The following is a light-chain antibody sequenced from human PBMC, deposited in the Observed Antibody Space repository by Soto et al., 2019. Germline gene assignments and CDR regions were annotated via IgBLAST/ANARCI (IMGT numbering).Light chain of an antibody. J-gene: IGLJ3*02. Sequence: QSVLTQPPSASGTPGQRVTISCSGSSSNIGSNYVYWYQQLPGTAPKLLIYRNNQRHSGVPDRFSGSKSGTSASLAISGLRSEDEADYYCAAWDDSLSGPRVFGGGTKVTVL. V-gene: IGLV1-47*01. CDR1: SSNIGSNY. CDR3: AAWDDSLSGPRV. CDR2: RNN.